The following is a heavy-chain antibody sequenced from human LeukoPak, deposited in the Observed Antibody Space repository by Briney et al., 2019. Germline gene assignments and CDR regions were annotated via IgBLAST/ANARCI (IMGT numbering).Heavy chain of an antibody. J-gene: IGHJ5*02. CDR1: GASISSSYW. Sequence: PSGTLSLTCAVSGASISSSYWWSWVRQPPGKGLEWIAEIYHSGSTGYNPSFKSRVTISLDKSKNQFSLTLYSVTAADTAVYYCARGGGSCSGGTCYVIWFDPWGQGTLVTVSS. V-gene: IGHV4-4*02. CDR3: ARGGGSCSGGTCYVIWFDP. D-gene: IGHD2-15*01. CDR2: IYHSGST.